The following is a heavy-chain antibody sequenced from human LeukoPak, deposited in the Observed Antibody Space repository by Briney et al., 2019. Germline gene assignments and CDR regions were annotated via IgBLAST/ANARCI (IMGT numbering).Heavy chain of an antibody. CDR3: ARHGDLLSPFQT. CDR2: INYSGST. J-gene: IGHJ5*02. V-gene: IGHV4-39*01. Sequence: SETLSLTCTVSGGSISSTSYYWGWVRQPPGKGLEWIGTINYSGSTYYNPSLKSRVTISVDTSKNQISLKLNSVTAADTAMYYCARHGDLLSPFQTWGQGTLVTVSS. CDR1: GGSISSTSYY. D-gene: IGHD2-21*02.